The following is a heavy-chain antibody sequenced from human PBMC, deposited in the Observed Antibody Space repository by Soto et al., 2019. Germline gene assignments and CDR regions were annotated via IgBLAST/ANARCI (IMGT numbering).Heavy chain of an antibody. Sequence: QVQLVQSGAEVKRPGASLKVSCKASGYTFTSYGINWERQAPGQGLEWMGWISPYTGNTNYAQEFQGRVTMTADTSTSTAYMELRRLRSDDTAVYYCAREKGKAVTGTYYYYGMDVWGQGTTVTVSS. D-gene: IGHD6-19*01. V-gene: IGHV1-18*04. CDR2: ISPYTGNT. CDR3: AREKGKAVTGTYYYYGMDV. J-gene: IGHJ6*02. CDR1: GYTFTSYG.